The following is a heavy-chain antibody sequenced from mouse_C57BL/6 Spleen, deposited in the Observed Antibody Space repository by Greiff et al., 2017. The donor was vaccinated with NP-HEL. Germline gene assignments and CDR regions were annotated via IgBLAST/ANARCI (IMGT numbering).Heavy chain of an antibody. CDR3: ARRSYYSNYEAMDY. J-gene: IGHJ4*01. Sequence: SGPELVKPGASVKIPCKASGYTFTDYNMDWVKQSHGKSLEWIGDINPNNGGTIYNQKFKGKATLTVDKSSSTAYMELRSLTSEDTAVYYCARRSYYSNYEAMDYWGQGTSVTVSS. CDR1: GYTFTDYN. V-gene: IGHV1-18*01. D-gene: IGHD2-5*01. CDR2: INPNNGGT.